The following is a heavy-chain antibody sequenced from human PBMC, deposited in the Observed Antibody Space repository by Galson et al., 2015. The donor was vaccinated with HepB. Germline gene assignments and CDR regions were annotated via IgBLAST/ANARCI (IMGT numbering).Heavy chain of an antibody. J-gene: IGHJ6*02. Sequence: QSGAEVKKPGESLKISCKVSGSDFTTYWIGWVRQMPGKGLEWVGITYPGDSDTRYSPSFQGQVTISADKSISTAYLQWSSLRASDTAIYYCARKDHGSGSMDVWGQGTTVTVSS. V-gene: IGHV5-51*01. D-gene: IGHD3-10*01. CDR2: TYPGDSDT. CDR3: ARKDHGSGSMDV. CDR1: GSDFTTYW.